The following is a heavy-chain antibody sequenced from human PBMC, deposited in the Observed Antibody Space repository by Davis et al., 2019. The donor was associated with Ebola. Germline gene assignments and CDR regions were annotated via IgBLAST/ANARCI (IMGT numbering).Heavy chain of an antibody. CDR1: GGTFSSYA. CDR3: ARGGYCSGGSCYYEDYYYYYGMDV. CDR2: IIPIFGTA. Sequence: AASVKVSCKASGGTFSSYAISWVRQAPGQGLEWMGGIIPIFGTANYAQKFQGRVTITADKSTSTAYMELRSLRSDDTAVYYCARGGYCSGGSCYYEDYYYYYGMDVWGQGTTVTVSS. V-gene: IGHV1-69*06. J-gene: IGHJ6*02. D-gene: IGHD2-15*01.